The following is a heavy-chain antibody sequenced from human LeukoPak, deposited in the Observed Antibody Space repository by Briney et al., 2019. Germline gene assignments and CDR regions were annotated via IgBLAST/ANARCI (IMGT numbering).Heavy chain of an antibody. J-gene: IGHJ4*02. Sequence: GGSRRLSCAAPGFTFSAYWMHWARQAPGKGLGWVPRIKGDGSSTIYADSVKGRFTISRDNSKNTLYLQTSSLRVEDTAVYYCARASTTVPNLLDHWGRGTLVTVSS. V-gene: IGHV3-74*01. CDR3: ARASTTVPNLLDH. D-gene: IGHD4-17*01. CDR2: IKGDGSST. CDR1: GFTFSAYW.